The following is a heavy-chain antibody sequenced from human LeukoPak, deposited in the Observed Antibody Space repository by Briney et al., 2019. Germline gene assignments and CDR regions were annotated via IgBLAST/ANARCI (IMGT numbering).Heavy chain of an antibody. V-gene: IGHV1-2*02. Sequence: ASVKVSCKASGYTFTGYYMHWVRQAPGQGLEWMGWINPNSGGTNYAQKFQGRVTMTRNTSISTAYMELSSLRSEDTAVYYCARGGTLTPSYSSGWFRYYYYYYMDVWGKGTTVTISS. CDR2: INPNSGGT. D-gene: IGHD6-19*01. J-gene: IGHJ6*03. CDR3: ARGGTLTPSYSSGWFRYYYYYYMDV. CDR1: GYTFTGYY.